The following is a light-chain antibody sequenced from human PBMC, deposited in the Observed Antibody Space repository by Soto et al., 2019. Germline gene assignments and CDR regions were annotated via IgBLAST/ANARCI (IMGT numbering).Light chain of an antibody. Sequence: EIVMTQSPATLSVSPGERATLSCRASQSVSNNLAWYQQKPGQAPRLLIYGASTRATGIPARFSGSGSGTEFTLTISSLQSEDFAVFYCQQYNNWPPWTFGQGTKVEIK. V-gene: IGKV3-15*01. CDR1: QSVSNN. CDR3: QQYNNWPPWT. CDR2: GAS. J-gene: IGKJ1*01.